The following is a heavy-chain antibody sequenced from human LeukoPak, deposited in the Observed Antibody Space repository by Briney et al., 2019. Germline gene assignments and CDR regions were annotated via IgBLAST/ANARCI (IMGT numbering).Heavy chain of an antibody. D-gene: IGHD3-10*01. Sequence: SQTLSLTCTISGDSVSSNNAVWNWIRQCPSRGLEWLGKTYYRSKWNYDYAVSMKSRITINPDTSKNHFSLQLSSVTPEDTAVYYCARSVNSGCLDCWGQGVLVTVSS. CDR2: TYYRSKWNY. CDR3: ARSVNSGCLDC. V-gene: IGHV6-1*01. J-gene: IGHJ4*02. CDR1: GDSVSSNNAV.